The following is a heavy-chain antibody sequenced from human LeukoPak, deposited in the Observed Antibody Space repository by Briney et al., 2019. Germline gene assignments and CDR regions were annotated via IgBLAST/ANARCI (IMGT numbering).Heavy chain of an antibody. Sequence: GGSLRLSCAASGFTFSSYWMSWVRQAPGKGLEWVANIKQDGSEKYYVDSVKGRFTIYRDNAKNSLYLQMNSLRAEDTAVYYCARGEFCSSTSCSSWFDPWGQGTLVTVSS. CDR1: GFTFSSYW. V-gene: IGHV3-7*01. D-gene: IGHD2-2*01. CDR2: IKQDGSEK. CDR3: ARGEFCSSTSCSSWFDP. J-gene: IGHJ5*02.